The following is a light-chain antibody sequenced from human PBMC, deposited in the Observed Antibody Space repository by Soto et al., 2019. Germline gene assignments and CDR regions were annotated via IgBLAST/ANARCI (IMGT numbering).Light chain of an antibody. J-gene: IGLJ1*01. CDR3: QSYDTSLSGFYV. V-gene: IGLV1-40*01. Sequence: SVLTQPPSVSGAPGQRVTISCTGSSSNIGAGYDVHWYQLLPGTAPKLLIYGNNNRPSGVPDRFSGSKSGTSASLAITGLQADDEADYYCQSYDTSLSGFYVFGTGTKVTVL. CDR2: GNN. CDR1: SSNIGAGYD.